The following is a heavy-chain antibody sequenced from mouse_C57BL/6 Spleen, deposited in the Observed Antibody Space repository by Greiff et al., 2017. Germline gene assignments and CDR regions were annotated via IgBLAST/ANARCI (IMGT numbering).Heavy chain of an antibody. CDR2: ISSGGDYI. V-gene: IGHV5-9-1*02. J-gene: IGHJ2*01. CDR1: GFTFSSYA. D-gene: IGHD4-1*01. CDR3: TREGWDGVFDY. Sequence: EVKLVESGEGLVKPGGSLKLSCAASGFTFSSYAMSWVRQTPEKRLEWVAYISSGGDYIYYADTVKGRFTISRDNARNTLYLQMSSLKSEDTAMYYCTREGWDGVFDYWGQGTTLTVSS.